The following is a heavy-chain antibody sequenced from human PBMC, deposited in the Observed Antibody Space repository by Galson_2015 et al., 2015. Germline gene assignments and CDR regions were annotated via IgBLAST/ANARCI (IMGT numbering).Heavy chain of an antibody. CDR3: AKDYTVVTPGCNWFDP. CDR2: ISGSGGST. V-gene: IGHV3-23*01. CDR1: GFTFSSYA. Sequence: SLRLSCAASGFTFSSYAMSWVRQAPGKGLEWVSAISGSGGSTYYADSVKGRFTISRDNSKNTLYLQMNSLRAEDTAVYYCAKDYTVVTPGCNWFDPWGQGTLVTVSS. D-gene: IGHD4-23*01. J-gene: IGHJ5*02.